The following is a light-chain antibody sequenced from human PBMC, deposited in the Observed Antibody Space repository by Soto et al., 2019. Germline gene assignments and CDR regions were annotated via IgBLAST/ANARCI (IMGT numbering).Light chain of an antibody. Sequence: QSALAQPASVSGSPGQSITISCTGTSSDVGGYNYVSWYQQHPGKAPKLMIYEVSNRPSGVSNGFSGSXSGNTASLTISGLQAEDEADYYCSSYTSSSTLVFGGGTKVTVL. J-gene: IGLJ3*02. CDR1: SSDVGGYNY. CDR2: EVS. V-gene: IGLV2-14*01. CDR3: SSYTSSSTLV.